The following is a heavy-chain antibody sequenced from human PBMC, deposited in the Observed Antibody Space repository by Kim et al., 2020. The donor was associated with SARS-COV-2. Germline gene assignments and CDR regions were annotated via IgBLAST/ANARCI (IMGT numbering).Heavy chain of an antibody. Sequence: SNAKKFEARVTMTRDTSTSTVYMELSSLRSEDTAVYYCAGDTSGGSCLDYWGQGTLVTVSS. V-gene: IGHV1-46*01. J-gene: IGHJ4*02. D-gene: IGHD2-15*01. CDR3: AGDTSGGSCLDY.